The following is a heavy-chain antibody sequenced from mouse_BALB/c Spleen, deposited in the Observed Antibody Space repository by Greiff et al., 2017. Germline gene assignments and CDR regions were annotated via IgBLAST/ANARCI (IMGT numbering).Heavy chain of an antibody. Sequence: VQLQQSGPELVKPWASVKIPCKASGYTFPDYNMDWVKQSPGKSLEWIGDINPNNGGTIYNQMFKGMATLTVDKSSSTAYMELRSLTSEDTAVYYCARWGSTMITTDAMDDWGQGTSVTVSS. V-gene: IGHV1-18*01. CDR3: ARWGSTMITTDAMDD. J-gene: IGHJ4*01. CDR1: GYTFPDYN. CDR2: INPNNGGT. D-gene: IGHD2-4*01.